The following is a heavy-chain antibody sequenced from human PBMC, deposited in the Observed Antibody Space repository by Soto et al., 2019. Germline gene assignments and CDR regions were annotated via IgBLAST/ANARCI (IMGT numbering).Heavy chain of an antibody. D-gene: IGHD3-10*01. CDR3: AKDEYYYGSGSCPGL. J-gene: IGHJ6*02. CDR1: GFTFSSYG. Sequence: GGSLRLSCAASGFTFSSYGMHWVRQAPGKGLEWVAVISYDGSNKYYEDSVKGRFTNSRDNSKNTLYLQMNSLRAEDMAVYYCAKDEYYYGSGSCPGLWGQGTTVTVSS. V-gene: IGHV3-30*18. CDR2: ISYDGSNK.